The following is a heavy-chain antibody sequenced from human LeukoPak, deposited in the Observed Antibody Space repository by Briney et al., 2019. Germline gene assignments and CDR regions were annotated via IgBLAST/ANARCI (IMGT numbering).Heavy chain of an antibody. J-gene: IGHJ4*02. D-gene: IGHD2-2*01. CDR3: AKAYCSSTSCYADY. CDR2: ISGSGGST. V-gene: IGHV3-23*01. CDR1: GFTFSSYA. Sequence: GGSLRLSCAASGFTFSSYAMSWVRQAPGKGLEWVAAISGSGGSTYYADSVKGRFTISRDNSKNTPYLQMNSLRAEDTAVYYCAKAYCSSTSCYADYWGQGTLVTVSS.